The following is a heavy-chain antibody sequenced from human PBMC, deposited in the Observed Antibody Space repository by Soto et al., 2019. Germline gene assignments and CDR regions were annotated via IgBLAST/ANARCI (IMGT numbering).Heavy chain of an antibody. CDR3: ARGAFGESFPHFDY. CDR2: IYHSGST. J-gene: IGHJ4*02. V-gene: IGHV4-4*02. Sequence: QVHLQESGPGLVKPSGTLSLTCAVSGGSISSSNWWSWVRQPPGKGLEWIGEIYHSGSTNYSPSLKSRVTXXVXKXXNQFSLKLNSVTAADTAVYYCARGAFGESFPHFDYWGQGTLVTVSS. D-gene: IGHD3-10*01. CDR1: GGSISSSNW.